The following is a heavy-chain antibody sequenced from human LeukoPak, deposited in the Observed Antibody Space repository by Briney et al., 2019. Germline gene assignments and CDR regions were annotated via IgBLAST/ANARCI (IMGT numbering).Heavy chain of an antibody. D-gene: IGHD7-27*01. V-gene: IGHV3-74*01. J-gene: IGHJ4*01. CDR3: ASSLGPLTEY. CDR1: GFNFASNW. Sequence: GGSLRLSCAASGFNFASNWMHWVRHTPGKGLMWVSRINSGGSGTSYAGSVEVRFTISRDNAKNTLYLQMNNLRAEDTAMYYCASSLGPLTEYWGQGTLVTVSS. CDR2: INSGGSGT.